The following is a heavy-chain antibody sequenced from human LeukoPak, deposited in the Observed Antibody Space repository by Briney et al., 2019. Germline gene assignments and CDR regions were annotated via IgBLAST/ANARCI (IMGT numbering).Heavy chain of an antibody. J-gene: IGHJ4*02. CDR1: GGSISTYY. V-gene: IGHV4-59*12. CDR3: ARDLGYSSSDY. CDR2: IYASGST. Sequence: PSETLSLTCTVSGGSISTYYWSWIRQPPGKGLEWIGYIYASGSTNYNPSLKSRVTMSVDTSKNQFSLKLTSVTAADTAVYYCARDLGYSSSDYWGQGTLVTVSS. D-gene: IGHD6-13*01.